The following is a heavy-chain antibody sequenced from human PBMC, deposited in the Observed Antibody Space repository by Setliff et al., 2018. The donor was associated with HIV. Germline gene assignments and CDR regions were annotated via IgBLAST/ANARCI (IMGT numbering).Heavy chain of an antibody. CDR3: ARLLMPRGFSYGSYYYYGMDV. CDR1: GYSFTTYL. V-gene: IGHV5-51*01. Sequence: GESLKISCKGSGYSFTTYLIGWVRQMPGKGLEWMGMIYPGDSDTRYSPSFQGQVTISADKSISTAYLQWSSLKASDTAMYYCARLLMPRGFSYGSYYYYGMDVWGQGTAVTVSS. D-gene: IGHD5-18*01. J-gene: IGHJ6*02. CDR2: IYPGDSDT.